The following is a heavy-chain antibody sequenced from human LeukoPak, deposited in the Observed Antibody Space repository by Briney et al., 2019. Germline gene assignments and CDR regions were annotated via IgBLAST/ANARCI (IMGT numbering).Heavy chain of an antibody. V-gene: IGHV4-30-4*08. CDR2: IYYSGST. CDR3: ARERFALWFAESRAYYYYGMDV. J-gene: IGHJ6*02. Sequence: SETLSLTCTVSGGSISSGDYYWSWIRQPPGKGLEGIVYIYYSGSTYYNPSLKSRVTISVDTSENQFSLKLSSVTAADTAVYYCARERFALWFAESRAYYYYGMDVWGQGTTVTVSS. CDR1: GGSISSGDYY. D-gene: IGHD3-10*01.